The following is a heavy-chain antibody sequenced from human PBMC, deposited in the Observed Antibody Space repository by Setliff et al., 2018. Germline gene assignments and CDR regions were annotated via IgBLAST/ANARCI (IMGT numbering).Heavy chain of an antibody. CDR3: ASEPSDSSSWPVIGY. D-gene: IGHD6-13*01. CDR1: GGSFSGDAS. J-gene: IGHJ4*02. V-gene: IGHV4-34*01. Sequence: SETLSLTCAVYGGSFSGDASWSWVRQPPGKGLEWIGYIYHAGSTNYNPSLKSRVTISVDTSKNQFSLKLSSVTAADTAVYYCASEPSDSSSWPVIGYWGQGTLVTVSS. CDR2: IYHAGST.